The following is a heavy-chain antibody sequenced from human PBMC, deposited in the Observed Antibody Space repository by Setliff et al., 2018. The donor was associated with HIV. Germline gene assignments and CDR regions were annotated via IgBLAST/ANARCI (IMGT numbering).Heavy chain of an antibody. J-gene: IGHJ4*02. Sequence: GASVKVSCKASGYTLTSYDINWVRQATGQGLEWMGWMNPNSGSTSYAQKFQGRVTMTRDTSTSTVYMELSSLRSEDTAVYYCARASWRRAAAGTLQPYYFDYWGQGTLVTVSS. V-gene: IGHV1-8*02. CDR1: GYTLTSYD. CDR3: ARASWRRAAAGTLQPYYFDY. D-gene: IGHD6-13*01. CDR2: MNPNSGST.